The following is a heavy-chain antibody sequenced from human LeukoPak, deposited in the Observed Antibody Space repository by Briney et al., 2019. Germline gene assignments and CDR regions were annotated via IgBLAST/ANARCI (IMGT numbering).Heavy chain of an antibody. CDR1: GDSISSYR. CDR2: IYDSGNT. Sequence: SETLSLTCTVSGDSISSYRWSWIRQPPGKGLEWIGYIYDSGNTNYNPSLKSRVTISVDTSKNQFSLKLRSVTAADTAVYYCARTEQLWLKVDDWGQGTLVTVSS. CDR3: ARTEQLWLKVDD. V-gene: IGHV4-59*01. D-gene: IGHD5-18*01. J-gene: IGHJ4*02.